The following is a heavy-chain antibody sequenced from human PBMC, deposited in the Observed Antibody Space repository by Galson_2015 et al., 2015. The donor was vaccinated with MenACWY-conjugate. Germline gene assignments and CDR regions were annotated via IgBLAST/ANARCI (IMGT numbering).Heavy chain of an antibody. CDR2: VIPPFGTT. J-gene: IGHJ5*02. V-gene: IGHV1-69*13. CDR1: GGTFSTYA. Sequence: SVKVSCKASGGTFSTYAITWVRQAPGQGLEWMGRVIPPFGTTMYAQKFQGRVTITADQSATTSHMELNSLRSEDTAVYYCARDSYTGSSHWFDPWGLGTLVTVSS. CDR3: ARDSYTGSSHWFDP. D-gene: IGHD6-6*01.